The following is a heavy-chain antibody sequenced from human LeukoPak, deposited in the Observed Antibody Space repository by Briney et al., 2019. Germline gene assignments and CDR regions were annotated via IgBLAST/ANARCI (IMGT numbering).Heavy chain of an antibody. V-gene: IGHV3-21*01. CDR2: ISSSSSYI. J-gene: IGHJ4*02. CDR3: AKDWGDDYGDPVDY. CDR1: GFTFSSYF. Sequence: GGSLRLSCAASGFTFSSYFMNWVRQAPGKGLEWVSSISSSSSYIYYAGSVKGRFSISRDNAKNSLYLQMNSLRAEDTAVYYCAKDWGDDYGDPVDYWGQGTLVTVSS. D-gene: IGHD4-17*01.